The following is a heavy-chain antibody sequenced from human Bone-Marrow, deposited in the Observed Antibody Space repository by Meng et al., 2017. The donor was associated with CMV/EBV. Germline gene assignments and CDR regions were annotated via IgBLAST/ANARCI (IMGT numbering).Heavy chain of an antibody. V-gene: IGHV4-4*07. CDR2: IYTSGST. Sequence: SETLSLTCTVSGGSISSYYWSWIRQPAGKGLEWIGRIYTSGSTNYNPSLKSRVTISVDTSKNQFSLKLSSVTAADTAVYYCARGPGITIFGVVFYYYGMDVWGQGTTVTVSS. J-gene: IGHJ6*02. CDR3: ARGPGITIFGVVFYYYGMDV. CDR1: GGSISSYY. D-gene: IGHD3-3*01.